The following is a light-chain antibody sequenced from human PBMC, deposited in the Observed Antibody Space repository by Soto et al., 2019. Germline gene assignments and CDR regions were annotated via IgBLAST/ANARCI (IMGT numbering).Light chain of an antibody. V-gene: IGLV1-44*01. J-gene: IGLJ1*01. CDR1: SSNIGSNT. CDR2: GEN. Sequence: QSVLTQPPSASGSPGQRVTISCSGSSSNIGSNTVNWYQQVPGTAPKLLTYGENQRPSGIADRFSGSKSGTSASLAISGLQSEDEADYYCAAWDDSLNVYVFGTGTKLTVL. CDR3: AAWDDSLNVYV.